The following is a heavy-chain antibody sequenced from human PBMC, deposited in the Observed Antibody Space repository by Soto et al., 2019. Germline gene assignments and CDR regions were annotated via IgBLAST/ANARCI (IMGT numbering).Heavy chain of an antibody. CDR3: AKDLYCGGDCYWTFDY. Sequence: EVQLLESGGGLVQPGGSLRLSCAASGFTFSSYAMSWVRQAPGKGLEWVSSVSDSGSSTYYADSVKGRFTISRDNSKNTLYLQMNSLRAEDTAVYYCAKDLYCGGDCYWTFDYWGQGTLVTVS. V-gene: IGHV3-23*01. D-gene: IGHD2-21*02. CDR1: GFTFSSYA. J-gene: IGHJ4*02. CDR2: VSDSGSST.